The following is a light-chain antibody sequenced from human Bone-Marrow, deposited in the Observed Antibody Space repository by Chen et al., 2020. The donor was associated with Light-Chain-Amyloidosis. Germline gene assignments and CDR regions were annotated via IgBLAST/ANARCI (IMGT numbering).Light chain of an antibody. CDR3: SSYTSSSTLDV. Sequence: QSALTQPASVSGSPGQSLTISCTGTSSDVGGYNYVSWYQQNPGKAPKLMIYDVSNRPSGVSNRFSGSKSGNTASLTISGLQAEDEADYYCSSYTSSSTLDVFGGGTKLTVL. J-gene: IGLJ3*02. CDR2: DVS. CDR1: SSDVGGYNY. V-gene: IGLV2-14*01.